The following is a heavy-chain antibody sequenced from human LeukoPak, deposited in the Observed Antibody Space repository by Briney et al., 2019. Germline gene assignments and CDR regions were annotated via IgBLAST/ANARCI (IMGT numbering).Heavy chain of an antibody. CDR2: ISGSGGST. J-gene: IGHJ4*02. CDR1: GFTFSSYA. D-gene: IGHD3-10*01. V-gene: IGHV3-23*01. CDR3: AKASQPLLWFGESFDY. Sequence: GGSLRLSCAASGFTFSSYAMSWVRQAPGKGLEWVSAISGSGGSTYYADSVKGRFTISRDNSKNTLYLQMNSLRAEDTAVYYCAKASQPLLWFGESFDYCGQGTLVTVSS.